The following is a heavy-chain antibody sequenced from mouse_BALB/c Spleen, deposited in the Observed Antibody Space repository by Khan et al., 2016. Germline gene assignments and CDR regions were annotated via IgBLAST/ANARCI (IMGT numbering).Heavy chain of an antibody. D-gene: IGHD2-2*01. CDR2: IYPGTGNT. CDR3: AREGLRHALDY. Sequence: QVQLKQSGPELVKPGASVKMSCKASGYTFTDYVISWVKQRNGQGLEWIGEIYPGTGNTYYDERVKGKATLTADKSSNTVYMQLSSLTSEDSAVYFCAREGLRHALDYWGQGTSVTVSS. J-gene: IGHJ4*01. CDR1: GYTFTDYV. V-gene: IGHV1-77*01.